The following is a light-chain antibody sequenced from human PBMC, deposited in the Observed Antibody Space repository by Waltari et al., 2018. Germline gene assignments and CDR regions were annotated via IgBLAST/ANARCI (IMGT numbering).Light chain of an antibody. CDR1: QSVLYSSNNKNY. Sequence: DIVMTQSPDSLAVSLGERATINCKSSQSVLYSSNNKNYLAWFQQRPGQPPKLLIYWSSTRESGVPDRSSASGAGTDFTLTISSLQAEDGAVYYCLQYYNTPQTFGQGTRVEIK. J-gene: IGKJ1*01. CDR2: WSS. CDR3: LQYYNTPQT. V-gene: IGKV4-1*01.